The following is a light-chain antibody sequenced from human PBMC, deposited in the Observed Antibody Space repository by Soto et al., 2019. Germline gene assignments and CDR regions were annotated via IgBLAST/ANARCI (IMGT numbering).Light chain of an antibody. CDR3: QQYDNLPWT. J-gene: IGKJ1*01. CDR2: DAS. CDR1: QDITNY. V-gene: IGKV1-33*01. Sequence: DIQMNQSPSSLSASVGDRVTITCQASQDITNYLNWYQQKPGKAPNLLIYDASSLEPAVPSRFSGSGSGTDFSLTISSLQPEDIATYYCQQYDNLPWTFGQGTKVEIK.